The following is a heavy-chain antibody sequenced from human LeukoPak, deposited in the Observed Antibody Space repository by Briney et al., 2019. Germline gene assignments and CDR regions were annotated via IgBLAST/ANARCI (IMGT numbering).Heavy chain of an antibody. CDR3: ARDYYDSRGEAFDI. CDR2: IFYVGST. V-gene: IGHV4-59*11. J-gene: IGHJ3*02. Sequence: SETPSLTCTVSGDSIGSHYWSWIRQPPGKGLEWIGYIFYVGSTNYNPSLKSRVTISVDTSENQFSLKLNSVTAADTAVYYCARDYYDSRGEAFDIWGQGTMVTVSS. CDR1: GDSIGSHY. D-gene: IGHD3-22*01.